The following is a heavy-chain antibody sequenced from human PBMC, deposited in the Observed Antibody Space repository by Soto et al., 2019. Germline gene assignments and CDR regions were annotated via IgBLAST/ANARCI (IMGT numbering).Heavy chain of an antibody. D-gene: IGHD3-10*01. Sequence: QVQLVQSGAEVKKPGTSVRISCKTSGYTFSNYDINWVRQAAGQGLEWMGWMNPKSGYTGSARNFQGRVTMTRDTSMTTGYMELSSLRSEDTAMYYCARVRGSVDFWGQGTLVTVSS. CDR1: GYTFSNYD. J-gene: IGHJ4*02. CDR2: MNPKSGYT. CDR3: ARVRGSVDF. V-gene: IGHV1-8*01.